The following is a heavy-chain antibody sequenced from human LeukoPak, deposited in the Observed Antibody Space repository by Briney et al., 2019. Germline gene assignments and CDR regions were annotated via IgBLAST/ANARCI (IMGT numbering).Heavy chain of an antibody. J-gene: IGHJ1*01. Sequence: GGSLRLSCAASGVTFSNYWMHWVRQTPEKGLVWVSRIGTDGAYTSSADSVKGRFTMSRDNAKNTLYLQMSSLRVEDTAVYYCVRDGQELAFDKWGQGTLVTVSS. V-gene: IGHV3-74*01. D-gene: IGHD1-1*01. CDR2: IGTDGAYT. CDR3: VRDGQELAFDK. CDR1: GVTFSNYW.